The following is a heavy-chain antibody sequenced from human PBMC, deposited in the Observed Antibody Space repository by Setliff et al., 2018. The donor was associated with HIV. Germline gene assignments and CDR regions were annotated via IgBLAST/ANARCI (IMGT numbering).Heavy chain of an antibody. D-gene: IGHD2-21*01. CDR1: GYAFTSYH. CDR3: AREGAEVIWRFDW. V-gene: IGHV1-46*01. Sequence: GASVKVSCKTSGYAFTSYHIHWVRQAPGQGLEWMGKIFVGDSTTHYAQKFQGRVTLTSDTSTDTVYMELSSLRSEDTAVYSCAREGAEVIWRFDWGGQGPLVTISS. CDR2: IFVGDSTT. J-gene: IGHJ4*02.